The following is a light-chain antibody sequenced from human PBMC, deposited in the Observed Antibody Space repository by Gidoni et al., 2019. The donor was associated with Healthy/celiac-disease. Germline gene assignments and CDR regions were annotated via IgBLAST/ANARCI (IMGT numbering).Light chain of an antibody. V-gene: IGKV3-15*01. CDR2: GAS. J-gene: IGKJ2*01. CDR3: QQYNNWPPYT. CDR1: QSVSSN. Sequence: VISQPPATLSVSPGERATRPCRASQSVSSNLACYQQKPVQAPRLLIYGASTRATGIPARFRGSGSGTEFTLTISSLQSEDFAVYYCQQYNNWPPYTFGQGTKLEIK.